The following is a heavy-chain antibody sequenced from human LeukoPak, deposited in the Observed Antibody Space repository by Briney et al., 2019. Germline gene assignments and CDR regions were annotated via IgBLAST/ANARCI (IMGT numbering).Heavy chain of an antibody. J-gene: IGHJ3*02. D-gene: IGHD3-16*01. Sequence: SETLSLTCTVSGGSISNYYWNWIRQPPGKGLEWIGYIYYSGSTNYNPSLKSRVTMSLDTSKNQFSLRLSSVTVADTAVYYCARDQLGDAFDIWGQGTMVTVSS. CDR2: IYYSGST. CDR3: ARDQLGDAFDI. V-gene: IGHV4-59*01. CDR1: GGSISNYY.